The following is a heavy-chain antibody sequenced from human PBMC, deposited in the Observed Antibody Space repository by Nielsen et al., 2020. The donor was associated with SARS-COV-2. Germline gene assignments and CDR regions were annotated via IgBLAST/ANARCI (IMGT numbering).Heavy chain of an antibody. CDR1: GGSISSYY. CDR2: IYYSGST. V-gene: IGHV4-59*01. CDR3: ARGYGDSSGWYYYYYMDV. D-gene: IGHD6-19*01. Sequence: GSLRLSCTVSGGSISSYYWSWIRQPPGKGLEWIGYIYYSGSTNYNPSLKSRVTISVDTSKNQFSLKLSSVTAADTAVYYCARGYGDSSGWYYYYYMDVWGKGTTVTVSS. J-gene: IGHJ6*03.